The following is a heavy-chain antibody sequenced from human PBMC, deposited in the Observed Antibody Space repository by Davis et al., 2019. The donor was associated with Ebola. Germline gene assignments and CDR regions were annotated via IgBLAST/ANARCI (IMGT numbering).Heavy chain of an antibody. CDR2: IFFDGSET. Sequence: GGSLRPSCEASGFTFSRYGMHWVRQAPGKGPEWLTYIFFDGSETFYADSVKGRFTISRDNSKNTLYLQMGRLRSDDTAMYYCVRDFFEFSSSSFSDSWGQGTLVTVSS. CDR1: GFTFSRYG. J-gene: IGHJ4*02. D-gene: IGHD6-6*01. V-gene: IGHV3-30*03. CDR3: VRDFFEFSSSSFSDS.